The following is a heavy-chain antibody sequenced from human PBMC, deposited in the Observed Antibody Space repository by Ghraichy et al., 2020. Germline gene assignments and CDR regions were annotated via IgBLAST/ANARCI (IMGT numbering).Heavy chain of an antibody. D-gene: IGHD6-13*01. CDR2: TYYRSKWFN. CDR1: GDSVSSNSAV. J-gene: IGHJ5*02. Sequence: SETLSLTCGISGDSVSSNSAVWHWLRQSPSRGLEWLGRTYYRSKWFNDYAVSVKSRISINPETSKNQFSLQLNSVTPEDTAVYYWASGAAAAGMGSWGQGTLVTVSS. CDR3: ASGAAAAGMGS. V-gene: IGHV6-1*01.